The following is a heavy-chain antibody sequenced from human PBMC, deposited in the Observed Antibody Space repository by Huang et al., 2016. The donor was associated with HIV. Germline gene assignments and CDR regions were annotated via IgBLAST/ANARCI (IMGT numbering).Heavy chain of an antibody. CDR1: GDSVSSGSYY. CDR3: ARGPVTIFGDLVPKYFDY. V-gene: IGHV4-61*01. J-gene: IGHJ4*02. CDR2: IYDSGST. D-gene: IGHD3-3*01. Sequence: QVQLQESGPGLVKPSETLSLTCTVSGDSVSSGSYYWSWIRQPPGKGLEWVGHIYDSGSTDYKPSLRSRVTISIDTSKSQFSLKLSSVTAADTAIYYCARGPVTIFGDLVPKYFDYWGQGTLVTVSS.